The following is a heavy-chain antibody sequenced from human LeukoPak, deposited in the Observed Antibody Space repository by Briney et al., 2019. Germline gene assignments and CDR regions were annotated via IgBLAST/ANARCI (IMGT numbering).Heavy chain of an antibody. CDR3: ARLTGFGDL. J-gene: IGHJ2*01. CDR2: INPNSGGT. V-gene: IGHV1-2*02. CDR1: GYTFTSYG. Sequence: ASVKVSCKASGYTFTSYGISWVRQAPGQGLEWMGWINPNSGGTNYAQKFQGRVTMTRDTSISTAYMELSRLRSDDTAVYYCARLTGFGDLWGRGTLVTVSS. D-gene: IGHD3-10*01.